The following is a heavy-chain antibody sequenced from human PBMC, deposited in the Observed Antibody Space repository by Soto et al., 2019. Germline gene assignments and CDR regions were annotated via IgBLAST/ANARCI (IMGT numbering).Heavy chain of an antibody. CDR3: ARDRSSDSGSYGWFDP. D-gene: IGHD3-10*01. Sequence: QVQLQESGPGLVKPSQTLSLTCTVSGGSISSGGYYWSWIRQHPGKGLEWIGYIYYSGSTYYNPSLKSRVTISVATSKNQFSLKLSSVTAADTAVYYCARDRSSDSGSYGWFDPWGQGTLVTVSS. CDR2: IYYSGST. J-gene: IGHJ5*02. CDR1: GGSISSGGYY. V-gene: IGHV4-31*03.